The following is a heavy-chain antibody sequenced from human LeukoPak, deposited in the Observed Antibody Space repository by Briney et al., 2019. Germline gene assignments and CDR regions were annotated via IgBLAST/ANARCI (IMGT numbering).Heavy chain of an antibody. CDR2: LSGDSSSI. CDR3: TRFRGSGSSTLYSFDY. J-gene: IGHJ4*02. V-gene: IGHV3-23*01. CDR1: GFTFSNDA. D-gene: IGHD3-10*01. Sequence: GGSLRLSCATSGFTFSNDAMSWVRQAPGKGLEWVSGLSGDSSSIYYAASVKGRFTISRDNSKNMLYLQMNSLRAEDTAVYYCTRFRGSGSSTLYSFDYWGQGSLVTVAP.